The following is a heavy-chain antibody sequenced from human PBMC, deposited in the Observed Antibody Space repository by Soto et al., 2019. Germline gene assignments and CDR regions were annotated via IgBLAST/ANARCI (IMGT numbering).Heavy chain of an antibody. Sequence: SDTLSLTCTLSNASICSRKLWTWVRQTPGKGLEWIGEIYHSGSINHNPSLKSRVTMSLDKSKNQFSLKMTSVTAADTAVYYCASKFGELLAVAFDIWGQGTVVT. CDR2: IYHSGSI. J-gene: IGHJ3*02. V-gene: IGHV4-4*02. CDR3: ASKFGELLAVAFDI. CDR1: NASICSRKL. D-gene: IGHD3-10*01.